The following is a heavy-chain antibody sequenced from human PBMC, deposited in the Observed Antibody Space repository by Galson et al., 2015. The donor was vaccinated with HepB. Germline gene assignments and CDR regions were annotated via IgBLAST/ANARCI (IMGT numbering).Heavy chain of an antibody. V-gene: IGHV3-53*01. CDR1: GFTVSSNY. Sequence: SLRLSCAASGFTVSSNYMSWVRQAPGKGLEWVSVIYSGGSTYYADSVKGRFTISRDNSKNTLYLQMNSLRAEDTAVYYCARSHGYSSGWYDEKVTYFDYWGQGTLVTVSS. D-gene: IGHD6-19*01. CDR2: IYSGGST. J-gene: IGHJ4*02. CDR3: ARSHGYSSGWYDEKVTYFDY.